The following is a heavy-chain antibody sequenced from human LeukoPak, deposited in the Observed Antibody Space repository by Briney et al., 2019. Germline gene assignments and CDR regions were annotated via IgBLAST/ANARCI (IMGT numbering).Heavy chain of an antibody. CDR3: ASVTTIFGVVNAFDI. J-gene: IGHJ3*02. V-gene: IGHV1-3*01. D-gene: IGHD3-3*01. CDR2: INAGNGNT. CDR1: GYTFTSYA. Sequence: VSVKVSCKASGYTFTSYAMHWVRQAPGQRLEWMGWINAGNGNTKYSQKFQGRVTITRDTSASTAYMELSSLRSEDTAVYYCASVTTIFGVVNAFDIWGQGTMVTVSS.